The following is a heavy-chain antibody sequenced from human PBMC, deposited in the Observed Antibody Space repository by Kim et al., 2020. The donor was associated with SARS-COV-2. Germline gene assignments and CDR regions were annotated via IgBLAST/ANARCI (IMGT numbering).Heavy chain of an antibody. D-gene: IGHD4-17*01. CDR3: ARVRDYGGLSYWYFDL. CDR2: IYTSGST. J-gene: IGHJ2*01. V-gene: IGHV4-4*07. Sequence: SETLSLTCTVSGGSISSYYWSWIRQPAGKGLEWIGRIYTSGSTNYNPSLKSRVTMSVDTSKNQFSLKLSSVTAADTAVYYCARVRDYGGLSYWYFDLWGRGTLVTVSS. CDR1: GGSISSYY.